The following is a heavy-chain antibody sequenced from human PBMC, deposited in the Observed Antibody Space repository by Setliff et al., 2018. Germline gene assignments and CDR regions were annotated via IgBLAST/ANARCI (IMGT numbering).Heavy chain of an antibody. V-gene: IGHV4-39*07. Sequence: PSETLSLTCSVSVVSFKSYYWGWIRQPPGKGLEWIGSIYYSGSTYYNPSLKSRVTISVDTSKNQFSLKLSSVTAADTAVYYCASVVEDYYDSSGYFLPSYYFDYWGQGTLVTVSS. CDR1: VVSFKSYY. CDR3: ASVVEDYYDSSGYFLPSYYFDY. CDR2: IYYSGST. D-gene: IGHD3-22*01. J-gene: IGHJ4*02.